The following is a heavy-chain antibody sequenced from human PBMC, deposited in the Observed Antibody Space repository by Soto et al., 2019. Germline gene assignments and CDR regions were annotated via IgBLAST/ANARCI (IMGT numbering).Heavy chain of an antibody. CDR1: GFTFSSYS. D-gene: IGHD5-12*01. Sequence: GGSLRLSCAASGFTFSSYSMNWVRQAPGKGLEWVSSISSGTSYIHYADSVKGRFTISRDNAKNSVYPQMNSLRAEDTAVYYCARDFLPDTGYEVLRYYFDYWGQGTLVTVSS. CDR3: ARDFLPDTGYEVLRYYFDY. CDR2: ISSGTSYI. J-gene: IGHJ4*02. V-gene: IGHV3-21*01.